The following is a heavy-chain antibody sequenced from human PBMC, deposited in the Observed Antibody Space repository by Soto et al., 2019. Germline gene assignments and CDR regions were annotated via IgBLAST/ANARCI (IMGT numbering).Heavy chain of an antibody. J-gene: IGHJ6*02. CDR2: ISSSSSTI. V-gene: IGHV3-48*02. CDR3: AIYVFDILTGYYYYYYGMDV. Sequence: KGLELLSYISSSSSTIYYADSVKGRFTISRDNAKNSLYLQMNSLRDEDTAVYYCAIYVFDILTGYYYYYYGMDVWVQGTTVTVSS. D-gene: IGHD3-9*01.